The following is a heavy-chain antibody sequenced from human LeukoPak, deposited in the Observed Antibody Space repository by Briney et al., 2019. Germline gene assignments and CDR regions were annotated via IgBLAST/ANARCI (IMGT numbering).Heavy chain of an antibody. J-gene: IGHJ4*02. CDR1: GFTFSSYA. CDR2: IRGDGNEK. CDR3: VRNGDYYRLDY. D-gene: IGHD3-22*01. Sequence: GGSLRLSCAASGFTFSSYAMSWVRQAPGEGLEWVANIRGDGNEKQFEDSVKGRFTISRDSAKNSVFLQINYLRGEDTAVFYCVRNGDYYRLDYWGQGNLVTVSS. V-gene: IGHV3-7*01.